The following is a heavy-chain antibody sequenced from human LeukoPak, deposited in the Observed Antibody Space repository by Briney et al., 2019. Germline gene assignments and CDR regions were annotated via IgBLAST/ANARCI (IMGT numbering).Heavy chain of an antibody. V-gene: IGHV4-59*01. Sequence: SETLSLTCTVSGGSISSYYWSWIRQPPEEGLEWIGYGYYSGSINYNPSLKSRVTISVDTSKNQVSLKLGSVTAADTAVYYCARITNRGYSYPSSVEYFDLWGRGTLVTVSS. CDR2: GYYSGSI. CDR3: ARITNRGYSYPSSVEYFDL. J-gene: IGHJ2*01. D-gene: IGHD5-18*01. CDR1: GGSISSYY.